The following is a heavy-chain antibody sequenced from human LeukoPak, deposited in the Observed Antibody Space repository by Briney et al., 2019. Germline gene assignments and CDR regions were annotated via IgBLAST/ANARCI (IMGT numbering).Heavy chain of an antibody. Sequence: GGSLRLSCVASGFTFSRYLMSWVRQAPGKGPEWMANINSDGSDKYYVDSVKGRFSIPRDNAGNSMYLQMRSLSPDDTAMYYCARDVRSGSQYDPFDMWGQGTMVTVS. D-gene: IGHD3-3*01. CDR3: ARDVRSGSQYDPFDM. CDR2: INSDGSDK. V-gene: IGHV3-7*01. CDR1: GFTFSRYL. J-gene: IGHJ3*02.